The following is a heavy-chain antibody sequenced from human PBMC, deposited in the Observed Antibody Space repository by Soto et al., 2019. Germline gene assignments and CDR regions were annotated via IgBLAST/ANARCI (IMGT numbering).Heavy chain of an antibody. J-gene: IGHJ6*02. V-gene: IGHV3-23*01. CDR3: AREGGVPAAIGHYYYGLDV. CDR2: ISGGGSNT. CDR1: GITFGSRA. Sequence: PGGSLRLSCVASGITFGSRAMSWVRQAPGKGLEWVSGISGGGSNTFYAASVKGRFTISRDNSNNTLYVEMNSLRVEDTAVYYCAREGGVPAAIGHYYYGLDVWGQGTTVTVSS. D-gene: IGHD2-2*02.